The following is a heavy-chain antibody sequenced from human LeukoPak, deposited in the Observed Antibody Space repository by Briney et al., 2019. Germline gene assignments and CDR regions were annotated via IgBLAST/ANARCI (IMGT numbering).Heavy chain of an antibody. D-gene: IGHD3-22*01. CDR3: AGYYDSSGYLVLD. Sequence: PGGSLRLSCAASGFTFSDYYMSWIRQPPGKGLEWVSYISSSGSTIYYADSVKGRFTISRDNAKNSLYLQMNSLRAEDTAVYYCAGYYDSSGYLVLDWGQGTLVTVSS. CDR1: GFTFSDYY. V-gene: IGHV3-11*01. CDR2: ISSSGSTI. J-gene: IGHJ4*02.